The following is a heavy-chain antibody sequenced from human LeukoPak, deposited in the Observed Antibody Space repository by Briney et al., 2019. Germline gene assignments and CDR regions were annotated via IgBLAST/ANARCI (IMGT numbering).Heavy chain of an antibody. CDR3: AGGQRQCGYGYYLDY. Sequence: SETLSLTCTVSGGSVSSGSYYWSWIRQPPGKGLEWIGYIFYSGSTNYNPSLKSRVTISVDTSKNQFSLKLSSVTAADTAVYYCAGGQRQCGYGYYLDYWGQGTLVTVSS. CDR2: IFYSGST. V-gene: IGHV4-61*01. J-gene: IGHJ4*02. D-gene: IGHD5-18*01. CDR1: GGSVSSGSYY.